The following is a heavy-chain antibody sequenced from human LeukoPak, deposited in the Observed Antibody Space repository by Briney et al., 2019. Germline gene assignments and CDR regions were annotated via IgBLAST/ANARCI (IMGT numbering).Heavy chain of an antibody. CDR2: INHSGST. Sequence: SQTLSLTCAVYGGSFSGYYWSWIRQPPGKGLEWIGQINHSGSTNYNPSLKSRVTISVDTSKNRFSLKLSSVTAADTAVYYCARDNPGSSFAFDLWGQGTMVTVSS. D-gene: IGHD6-6*01. CDR1: GGSFSGYY. J-gene: IGHJ3*01. V-gene: IGHV4-34*01. CDR3: ARDNPGSSFAFDL.